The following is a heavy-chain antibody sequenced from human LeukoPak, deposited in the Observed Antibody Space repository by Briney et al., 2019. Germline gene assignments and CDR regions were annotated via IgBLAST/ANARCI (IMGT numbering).Heavy chain of an antibody. D-gene: IGHD1-26*01. CDR2: IYYSGST. Sequence: PSETLSLTCTVSGGSISSYFWSWIRQPPGKGLEWIGYIYYSGSTNYNPSLKSRVTISVDTSKNQFSLKLSSVTAADTAVYYCARSFSGSYPGGLDYWGQGTLVTVSS. CDR1: GGSISSYF. V-gene: IGHV4-59*08. J-gene: IGHJ4*02. CDR3: ARSFSGSYPGGLDY.